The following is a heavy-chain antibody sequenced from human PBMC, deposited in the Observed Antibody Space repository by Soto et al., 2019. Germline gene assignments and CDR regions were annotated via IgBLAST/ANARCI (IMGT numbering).Heavy chain of an antibody. CDR3: AKDLGSLRWQRPGYFDY. D-gene: IGHD4-17*01. CDR1: GFTFSSYA. V-gene: IGHV3-23*01. J-gene: IGHJ4*02. CDR2: ISGSGGST. Sequence: GGSLRLSCAASGFTFSSYAMSWVRQAPGKGLECVSAISGSGGSTYYADSVKGRFTISRDNSKNTLYLQMNSLRAEDTAVYYCAKDLGSLRWQRPGYFDYWGQGTLVTVSS.